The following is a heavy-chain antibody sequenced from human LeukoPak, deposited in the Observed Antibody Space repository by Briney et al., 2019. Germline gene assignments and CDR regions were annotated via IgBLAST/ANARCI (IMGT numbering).Heavy chain of an antibody. CDR3: ARDRVVATELANYYYYGMDV. J-gene: IGHJ6*02. CDR1: GGTFSSYA. D-gene: IGHD5-12*01. CDR2: IIPILGIA. Sequence: ASVKVSCKASGGTFSSYAISWVRQAPGQGLEWMGRIIPILGIANDAQKFQGRVTITADKSTSTAYMELSSLRFEDTAVYYCARDRVVATELANYYYYGMDVWGQGTTVTVSS. V-gene: IGHV1-69*04.